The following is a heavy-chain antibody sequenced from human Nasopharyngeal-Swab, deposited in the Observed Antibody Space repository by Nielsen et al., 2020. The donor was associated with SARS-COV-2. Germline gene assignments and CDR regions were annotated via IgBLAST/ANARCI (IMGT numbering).Heavy chain of an antibody. Sequence: SETLSLTCTVSGGSIKSYYCSWVRQPPGKGLEWIGNFFYSGTPNYNPSLKSRVTISVDAPRNQFSLRLNSVTSADTAMYYCARDSSGWHYWGQGTLVTVSS. CDR1: GGSIKSYY. J-gene: IGHJ4*02. CDR3: ARDSSGWHY. CDR2: FFYSGTP. V-gene: IGHV4-59*01. D-gene: IGHD6-19*01.